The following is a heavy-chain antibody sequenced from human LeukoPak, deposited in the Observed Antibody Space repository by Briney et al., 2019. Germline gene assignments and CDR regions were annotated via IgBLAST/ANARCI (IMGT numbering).Heavy chain of an antibody. CDR1: GFTLSRHW. J-gene: IGHJ6*03. CDR3: AKQPYNYYYLDV. CDR2: IVGDSSKT. D-gene: IGHD2-21*01. Sequence: GGSLRLSCATSGFTLSRHWMSWVRQAPGKGLEWVSTIVGDSSKTYYADSVKGRFTISRDNSNYMLFLHMNNLRAEDTAIYYCAKQPYNYYYLDVWGKGTTVTVSS. V-gene: IGHV3-23*01.